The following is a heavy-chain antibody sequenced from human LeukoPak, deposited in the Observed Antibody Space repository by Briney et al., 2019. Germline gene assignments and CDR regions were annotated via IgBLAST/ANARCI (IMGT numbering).Heavy chain of an antibody. CDR2: ISHSGST. CDR1: GGSISDHY. D-gene: IGHD6-13*01. CDR3: ARVGSHGPDYYFDY. V-gene: IGHV4-59*11. Sequence: SETLSLTCTVSGGSISDHYLSWIRQPPGKGLDWIGYISHSGSTNYNPSLKSRVTISVDTSKNQFSLKLSSVTAADTAVYYCARVGSHGPDYYFDYWGQGTLVTVSS. J-gene: IGHJ4*02.